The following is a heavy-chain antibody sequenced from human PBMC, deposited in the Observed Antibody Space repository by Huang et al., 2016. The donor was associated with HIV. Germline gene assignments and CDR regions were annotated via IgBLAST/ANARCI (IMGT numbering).Heavy chain of an antibody. CDR3: ARDPRIQSWLNYFDS. Sequence: EVQLVESGGGLVQPGGSLRLSCAASGFSISSYWMHWVRQAPGKGRVGVARINSDGSSTSYADSVKGRFIIARDNAKNTLYLQMNSLRAEDTTLYYCARDPRIQSWLNYFDSWGQGTLVSVSS. J-gene: IGHJ4*02. CDR1: GFSISSYW. D-gene: IGHD3-22*01. V-gene: IGHV3-74*01. CDR2: INSDGSST.